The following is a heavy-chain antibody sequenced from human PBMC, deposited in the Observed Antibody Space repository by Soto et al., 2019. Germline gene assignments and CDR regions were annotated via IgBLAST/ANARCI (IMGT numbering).Heavy chain of an antibody. V-gene: IGHV4-34*01. CDR1: GGSFRGFY. D-gene: IGHD4-17*01. Sequence: TSETLSLTCAVYGGSFRGFYWSWIRPPPGKGLEGIGEINHSGSTNSNPSLKSRVTISVDTSKNQFSLKLSSVTAADTAVYYCARVVLGDYGDYTWSGAFDIWGQGTMVTVSS. CDR2: INHSGST. J-gene: IGHJ3*02. CDR3: ARVVLGDYGDYTWSGAFDI.